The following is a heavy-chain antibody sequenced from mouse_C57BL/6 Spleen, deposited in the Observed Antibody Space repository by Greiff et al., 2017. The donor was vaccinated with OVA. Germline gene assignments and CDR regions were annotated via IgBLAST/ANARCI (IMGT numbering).Heavy chain of an antibody. Sequence: VQVVESDAELVKPGASVKISCKVSGYTFTDHTIHWMKQRPEQGLEWIGYIYPRDGSTKYNEKFKGKATLTADKSSSTAYMQLNSLTSEDSAVYFCAREGFYYGSSPWFAYWGQGTLVTVSA. CDR2: IYPRDGST. CDR1: GYTFTDHT. V-gene: IGHV1-78*01. CDR3: AREGFYYGSSPWFAY. J-gene: IGHJ3*01. D-gene: IGHD1-1*01.